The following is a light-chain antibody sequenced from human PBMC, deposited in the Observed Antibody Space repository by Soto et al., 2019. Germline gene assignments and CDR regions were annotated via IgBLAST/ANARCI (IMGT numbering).Light chain of an antibody. Sequence: EMVMTQSQATLSVSPGERASLSCRASQSVISSLAWYQQKPGQAPRLLIYGASTRATGIPARFSGSGSGTDFTLTISRLEPEDSAVYYCQQYATSPITFGQGTRLEIK. J-gene: IGKJ5*01. CDR2: GAS. CDR1: QSVISS. CDR3: QQYATSPIT. V-gene: IGKV3-15*01.